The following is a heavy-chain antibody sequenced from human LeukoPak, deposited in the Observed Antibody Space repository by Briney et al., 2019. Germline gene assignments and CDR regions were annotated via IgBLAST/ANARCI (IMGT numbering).Heavy chain of an antibody. CDR2: INPNSGGT. J-gene: IGHJ6*02. CDR3: ARDRSAAASYYYYGMDV. V-gene: IGHV1-2*02. CDR1: GYTFTGYY. D-gene: IGHD6-13*01. Sequence: ASVKVSCKASGYTFTGYYMHWVRQAPGQGLEWMGWINPNSGGTNYAQKFQGRVTMTRDTSISTAYMELSRLRSDDTAVYYCARDRSAAASYYYYGMDVWGQGTTVTVSS.